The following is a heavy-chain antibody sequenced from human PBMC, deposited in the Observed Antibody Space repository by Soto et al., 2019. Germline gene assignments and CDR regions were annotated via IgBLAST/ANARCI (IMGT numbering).Heavy chain of an antibody. CDR1: GFTFGDYA. V-gene: IGHV3-49*04. D-gene: IGHD1-26*01. Sequence: SGGSLRLSCTASGFTFGDYAMSWVRQAPGKGLEWVGFIRSKAYGGTTEYAASVKGRFTISRDDSKSIAYLQMNSLKTEDTAVYYCTRVKYSGSYYFHYWGQGTLVTVSS. J-gene: IGHJ4*02. CDR2: IRSKAYGGTT. CDR3: TRVKYSGSYYFHY.